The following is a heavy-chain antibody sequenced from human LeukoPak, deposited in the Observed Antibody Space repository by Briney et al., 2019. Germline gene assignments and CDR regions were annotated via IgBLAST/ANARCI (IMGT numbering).Heavy chain of an antibody. CDR1: GFTLKDYG. D-gene: IGHD3-16*02. J-gene: IGHJ4*02. CDR3: ARDMGELSKSGY. CDR2: IWHRGNNE. V-gene: IGHV3-33*01. Sequence: GGSLRLSCEASGFTLKDYGMHWVRQAPGKGLEWVAVIWHRGNNENYADSVKGRFTISRDNSKNTLYLQMNSLRADDTAVYYCARDMGELSKSGYWGQGTLVTVSS.